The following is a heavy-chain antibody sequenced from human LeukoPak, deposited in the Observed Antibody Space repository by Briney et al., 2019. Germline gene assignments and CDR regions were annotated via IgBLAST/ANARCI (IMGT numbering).Heavy chain of an antibody. CDR2: IYYSGST. J-gene: IGHJ4*02. D-gene: IGHD2-2*01. V-gene: IGHV4-59*12. CDR1: GGSISSYY. CDR3: ARARRGSSTSGDFDY. Sequence: SETLTLTCTVSGGSISSYYWSWIRQPPGKGLDWVGNIYYSGSTYYNPSLKSRVTISVDTSKNQFSLKLSSVTAADTAVYYCARARRGSSTSGDFDYWGQGTLVTVSS.